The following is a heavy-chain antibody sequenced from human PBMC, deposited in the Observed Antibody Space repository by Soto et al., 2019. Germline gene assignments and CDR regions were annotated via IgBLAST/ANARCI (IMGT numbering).Heavy chain of an antibody. CDR2: IIPIFGTA. Sequence: QVQLVQSVAEVKKPGSSVKVSCKASGGTFSSYAISWVRQAPGQGLEWMGGIIPIFGTANYAQKFQGRVTITADESTGTAYMELSSLRSEDKAVYYCARSWNWATVVTPNYGMDVWGQGTTVTVSS. D-gene: IGHD2-15*01. CDR3: ARSWNWATVVTPNYGMDV. J-gene: IGHJ6*02. CDR1: GGTFSSYA. V-gene: IGHV1-69*01.